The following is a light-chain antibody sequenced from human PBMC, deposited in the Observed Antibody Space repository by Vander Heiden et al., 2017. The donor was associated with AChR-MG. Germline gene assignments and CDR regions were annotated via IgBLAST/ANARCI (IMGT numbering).Light chain of an antibody. CDR1: NLGAKH. Sequence: YELTQEPSVSVSPGPTDTNTCSGDNLGAKHVCWYQQKPGQSPVLVMYEARKRPSGIHERFSGSNSGNTAALTISGAQAMDEADYYCQAWDNSVVFGGGTKLTVL. CDR3: QAWDNSVV. J-gene: IGLJ2*01. CDR2: EAR. V-gene: IGLV3-1*01.